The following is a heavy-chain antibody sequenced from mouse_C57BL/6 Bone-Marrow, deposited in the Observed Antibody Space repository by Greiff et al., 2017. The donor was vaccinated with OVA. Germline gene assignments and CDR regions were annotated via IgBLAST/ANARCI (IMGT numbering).Heavy chain of an antibody. Sequence: VQLKESGGGLVKPGGSLKLSCAASGFTFSDYGMHWVRQAPEKGLEWVAYISSGSSTIYYADTVKGRFTISRDNAKNTLFLQMTSLRSEDTAMYYCARNDGYGFAYWGQGTLVTVSA. CDR1: GFTFSDYG. V-gene: IGHV5-17*01. J-gene: IGHJ3*01. CDR2: ISSGSSTI. CDR3: ARNDGYGFAY. D-gene: IGHD2-3*01.